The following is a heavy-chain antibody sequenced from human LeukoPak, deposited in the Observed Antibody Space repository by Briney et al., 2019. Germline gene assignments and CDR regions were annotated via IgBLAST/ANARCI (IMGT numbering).Heavy chain of an antibody. CDR2: INAGNGNT. Sequence: ASVKVSCKASGYTCINYAMHWVRQAPGQRLEWMGWINAGNGNTKFSQKFQGRVTITRDTSASTAYMQLSSLRSEDTAVYYCARDRGYSDGSSDIWGQGTMVTVSS. V-gene: IGHV1-3*01. CDR3: ARDRGYSDGSSDI. CDR1: GYTCINYA. D-gene: IGHD5-18*01. J-gene: IGHJ3*02.